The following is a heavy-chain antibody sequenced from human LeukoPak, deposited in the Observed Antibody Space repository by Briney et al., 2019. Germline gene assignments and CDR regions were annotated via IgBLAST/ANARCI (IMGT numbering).Heavy chain of an antibody. CDR3: AREPRCSSCSHEY. D-gene: IGHD6-13*01. V-gene: IGHV3-30-3*01. J-gene: IGHJ4*02. CDR1: GFTFSSYA. Sequence: PGGSLRLSCAASGFTFSSYAMHWVRQAPGKGLEWVAVISYDGSNKYYADSVKGRFTISRDNSKNTLYLQMNSLRAEDTAVYYCAREPRCSSCSHEYWDQGILVTVSS. CDR2: ISYDGSNK.